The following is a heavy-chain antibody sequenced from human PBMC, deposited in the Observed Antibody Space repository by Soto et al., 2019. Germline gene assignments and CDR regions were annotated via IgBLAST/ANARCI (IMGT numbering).Heavy chain of an antibody. CDR3: ARHNVVVPAAIPPYYYYTDV. Sequence: PGESLKISCKGSGYSFTSYWIGWVRQMPGKGLEWMGIIYPGDSDTRYSPSFQGQVTISADKSISTAYLQWSSLKASDTAMYYWARHNVVVPAAIPPYYYYTDVWGKGTTVTVSS. J-gene: IGHJ6*03. CDR2: IYPGDSDT. D-gene: IGHD2-2*01. CDR1: GYSFTSYW. V-gene: IGHV5-51*01.